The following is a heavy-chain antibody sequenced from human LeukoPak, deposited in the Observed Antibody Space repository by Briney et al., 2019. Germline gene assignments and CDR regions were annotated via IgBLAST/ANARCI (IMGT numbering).Heavy chain of an antibody. Sequence: GESLRLSCTASGFTFSDYVMIWVRQAPGKGLEWVSGITASGDRTFYGDSVRGRFTISRDNSKNTVYLQMNSLRAEDTAVYYCARTMIVVVITQAAIDYWGQGTLVTVSS. J-gene: IGHJ4*02. CDR3: ARTMIVVVITQAAIDY. CDR2: ITASGDRT. D-gene: IGHD3-22*01. CDR1: GFTFSDYV. V-gene: IGHV3-23*01.